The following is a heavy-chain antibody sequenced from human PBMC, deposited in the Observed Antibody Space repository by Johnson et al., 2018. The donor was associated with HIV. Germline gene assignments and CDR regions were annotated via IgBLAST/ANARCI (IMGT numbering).Heavy chain of an antibody. D-gene: IGHD5-18*01. Sequence: QVQLVESGGGVVQPGRSLRLSCAAYGFTFSNSAMHWVRQAPGKGLEWVAVISYAGNSKYFADSVKGRFTISRDNSKNTLYLQMNSLGPEDTAVYYCARLPSGYSRDAFDIWGQGTMVTVSS. J-gene: IGHJ3*02. CDR3: ARLPSGYSRDAFDI. CDR2: ISYAGNSK. V-gene: IGHV3-30*04. CDR1: GFTFSNSA.